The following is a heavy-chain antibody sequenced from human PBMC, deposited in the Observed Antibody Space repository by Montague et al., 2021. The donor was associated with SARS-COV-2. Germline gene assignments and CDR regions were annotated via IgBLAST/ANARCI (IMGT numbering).Heavy chain of an antibody. CDR1: GFNFNSYP. J-gene: IGHJ3*02. CDR2: ISSDGGVN. Sequence: SLRLSCAASGFNFNSYPMHWVRQTPGKGLEWVAVISSDGGVNYSADSVKGRFTISRDNSKNTLFLEMHSLRAEDTAVYYCARDSEQLPPGAFDIWGQGTVATVSS. D-gene: IGHD1/OR15-1a*01. V-gene: IGHV3-30*04. CDR3: ARDSEQLPPGAFDI.